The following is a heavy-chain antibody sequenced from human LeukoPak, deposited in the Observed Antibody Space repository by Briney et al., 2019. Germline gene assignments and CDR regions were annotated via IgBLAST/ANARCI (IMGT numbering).Heavy chain of an antibody. CDR1: GFTFSSYG. CDR2: ISYDGSNK. D-gene: IGHD3-22*01. CDR3: AKDLFYYDKGGFDY. V-gene: IGHV3-30*18. J-gene: IGHJ4*02. Sequence: GGSLRLSCAASGFTFSSYGLHWVRQAPDKGLEWVAFISYDGSNKFYGDSVKGRFTISRDNSKDTLYLQMNSLRTEDTAVYYCAKDLFYYDKGGFDYWGQGTPVTVSS.